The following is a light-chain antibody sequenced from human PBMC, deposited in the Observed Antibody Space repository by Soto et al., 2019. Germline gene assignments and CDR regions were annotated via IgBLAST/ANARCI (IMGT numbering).Light chain of an antibody. CDR3: SSRADSINVI. Sequence: QSALTQPPSASGSPGQSVTISCTGTSSDIGGYNSVSWYQQHPGKAPKLMIYEVSKRPSGVPLRFSGSRSGNTASLTVSGLQAEDEADYYCSSRADSINVIFGGGTQLTVL. V-gene: IGLV2-8*01. J-gene: IGLJ2*01. CDR2: EVS. CDR1: SSDIGGYNS.